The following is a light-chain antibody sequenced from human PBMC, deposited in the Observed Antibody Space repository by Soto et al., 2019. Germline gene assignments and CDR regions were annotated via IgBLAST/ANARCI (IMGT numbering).Light chain of an antibody. Sequence: DIQMTQSPSTLSASIGDRVTITCRASQNISSWLSWYQQKPGKAPNLLIYQASILESGVPSRFSGSGSGTEFSLTISSLQPDDFATFYFQQDNLKSLSFGGGTKVDIK. V-gene: IGKV1-5*03. CDR1: QNISSW. CDR3: QQDNLKSLS. J-gene: IGKJ4*01. CDR2: QAS.